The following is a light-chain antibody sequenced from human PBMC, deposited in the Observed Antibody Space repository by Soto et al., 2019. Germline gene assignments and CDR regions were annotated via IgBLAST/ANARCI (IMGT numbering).Light chain of an antibody. CDR1: SSDVGGYNY. J-gene: IGLJ2*01. CDR2: DVS. Sequence: QSALTQPASVSGSTGQSITISCTGTSSDVGGYNYVSWYQQHPGKAPKLMIYDVSNRPSGVSNRFSGSKSGNTASLTISGLQAEDEAHYYCSSYTSSSTLVVFGGGTQLTV. V-gene: IGLV2-14*01. CDR3: SSYTSSSTLVV.